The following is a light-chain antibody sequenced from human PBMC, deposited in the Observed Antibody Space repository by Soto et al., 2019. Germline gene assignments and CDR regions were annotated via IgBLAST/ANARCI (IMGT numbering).Light chain of an antibody. J-gene: IGKJ4*01. Sequence: STLSASVGDRVTITCRASQSSSTWLAWYQHKPGKAPRLLIYKASSLESGVPSRFSGSGSGTEFTLTISSLQPDDFATYYCQQYNSFPLTFGGGTKVDI. CDR3: QQYNSFPLT. CDR2: KAS. V-gene: IGKV1-5*03. CDR1: QSSSTW.